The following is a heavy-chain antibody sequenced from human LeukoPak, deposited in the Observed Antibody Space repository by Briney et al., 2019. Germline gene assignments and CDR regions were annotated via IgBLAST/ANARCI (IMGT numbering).Heavy chain of an antibody. CDR1: GDSMSSSSFY. V-gene: IGHV4-39*01. CDR3: ARQGDYAWGSFLPTWFDP. J-gene: IGHJ5*02. D-gene: IGHD3-16*01. CDR2: IYYSGNI. Sequence: SETLSLTCSVSGDSMSSSSFYWAWIRQSPGKGLEWIGSIYYSGNIHYNLSLKSRVTISVDTSKNQFSLKLDSVTAADTAVYYCARQGDYAWGSFLPTWFDPWGQGTLVTVSS.